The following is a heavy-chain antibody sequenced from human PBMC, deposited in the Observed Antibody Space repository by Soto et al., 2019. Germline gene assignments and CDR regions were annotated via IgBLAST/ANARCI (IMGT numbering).Heavy chain of an antibody. J-gene: IGHJ6*02. V-gene: IGHV3-33*01. CDR2: IWHDGSNK. CDR3: ARDIFPGGGYSYGYCMDV. D-gene: IGHD5-18*01. Sequence: QVQLVESGGGVVQPGRSLRLSCAASGFTFSSYGMHWVRQAPGKGLEWVAVIWHDGSNKYYADSVKGRFTISRDNSKNARYLQMNSLPAEDTAVYYCARDIFPGGGYSYGYCMDVWGQGTTVTVSS. CDR1: GFTFSSYG.